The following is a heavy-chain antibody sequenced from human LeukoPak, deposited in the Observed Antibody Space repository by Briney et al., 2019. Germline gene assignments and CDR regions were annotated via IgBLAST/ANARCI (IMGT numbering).Heavy chain of an antibody. CDR3: ARYSSDHDGRHFEF. J-gene: IGHJ4*02. CDR1: GGSIGGYF. D-gene: IGHD2-21*01. V-gene: IGHV4-59*01. Sequence: SETLSLTCTVSGGSIGGYFWSWLRQPPGKGLEWVGWIFYNGNTNYNSSLKSRLTMSVDASKNQFYLKLNSVTAADTAVYYCARYSSDHDGRHFEFWGQGILVTVSS. CDR2: IFYNGNT.